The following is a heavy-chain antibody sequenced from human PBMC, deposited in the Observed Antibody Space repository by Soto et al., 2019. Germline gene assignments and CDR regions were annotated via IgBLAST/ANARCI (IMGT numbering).Heavy chain of an antibody. J-gene: IGHJ4*02. D-gene: IGHD3-22*01. CDR1: GFTFSSYW. CDR3: ARGLTMIVVVPGY. V-gene: IGHV3-7*01. CDR2: IKQDGSEK. Sequence: PGGSLRLSCAASGFTFSSYWVSWVRQAPGKGLEWVANIKQDGSEKYYVDSVKGRFTISRDNAKNSLYLQMNSLRAEDTAVYYCARGLTMIVVVPGYWGQGTLVTVSS.